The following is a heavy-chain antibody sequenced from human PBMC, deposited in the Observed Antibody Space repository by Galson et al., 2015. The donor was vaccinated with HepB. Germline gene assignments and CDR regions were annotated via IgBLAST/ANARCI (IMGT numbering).Heavy chain of an antibody. CDR3: AKDRGYDTNYHGMDV. J-gene: IGHJ6*02. CDR2: ISGSGGIT. Sequence: SLRLSCAASGFTFISYAMTWVRQAPGKGLEWVSGISGSGGITYYVDSLKGRFTISRDNSKNTLYLQMNSLRAEDTAVYYCAKDRGYDTNYHGMDVWGQGTTVTVSS. V-gene: IGHV3-23*01. CDR1: GFTFISYA. D-gene: IGHD3-10*01.